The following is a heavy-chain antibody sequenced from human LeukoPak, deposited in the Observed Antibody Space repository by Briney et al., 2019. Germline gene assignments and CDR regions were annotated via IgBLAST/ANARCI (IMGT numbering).Heavy chain of an antibody. J-gene: IGHJ4*02. V-gene: IGHV3-30*18. D-gene: IGHD4-17*01. CDR3: AKDSLYGDYTTYFDY. Sequence: PGGSLRLSCAASGFTFSSYGMHWVRQAPGKGLEWVAVISYDGSNKYYADSVKGRFTISRGNSKNTLYLQMNSLRAEDTAVYYCAKDSLYGDYTTYFDYWGQGTLVTVSS. CDR2: ISYDGSNK. CDR1: GFTFSSYG.